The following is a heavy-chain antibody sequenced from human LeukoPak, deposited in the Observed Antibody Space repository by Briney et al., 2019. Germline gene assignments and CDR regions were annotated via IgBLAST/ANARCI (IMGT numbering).Heavy chain of an antibody. CDR2: IIPILGIA. J-gene: IGHJ6*02. V-gene: IGHV1-69*04. Sequence: ASVKVSCKASGGTFSSYAISWVRQAPGQGLEWMGRIIPILGIANYAQKFQGRVTITADKSTSTAYMELRSLRSDDTAVYYCARSLMVRGVNYYYGMDVWGQGTTVTVSS. D-gene: IGHD3-10*01. CDR1: GGTFSSYA. CDR3: ARSLMVRGVNYYYGMDV.